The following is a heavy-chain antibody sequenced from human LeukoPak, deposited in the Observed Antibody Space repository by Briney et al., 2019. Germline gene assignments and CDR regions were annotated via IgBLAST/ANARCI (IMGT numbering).Heavy chain of an antibody. CDR2: FDPEDGET. J-gene: IGHJ3*02. CDR3: ATSPYYYDSSGYRRAFDI. Sequence: ASVKVSCKVSGYPLTELSMHWVRQAPGKGLEWMGGFDPEDGETIYAQKFQGRVTMTEDTSTDTAYMELSSLGSEDTAVYYCATSPYYYDSSGYRRAFDIWGQGTMVTVSS. V-gene: IGHV1-24*01. CDR1: GYPLTELS. D-gene: IGHD3-22*01.